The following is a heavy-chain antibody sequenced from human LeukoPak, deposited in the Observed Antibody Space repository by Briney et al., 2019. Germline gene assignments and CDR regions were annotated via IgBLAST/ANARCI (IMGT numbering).Heavy chain of an antibody. D-gene: IGHD5-12*01. CDR3: ARDVEVDICFDY. CDR2: ISAYNGNT. J-gene: IGHJ4*02. Sequence: GASVNVSCTASGYTFTIYGISWVRQAPGQGLEWMGWISAYNGNTNYAQKLQGRVTMTTDTSTSTAYMELRSLRSDDTAVYYCARDVEVDICFDYWGQGTLVTVSS. CDR1: GYTFTIYG. V-gene: IGHV1-18*01.